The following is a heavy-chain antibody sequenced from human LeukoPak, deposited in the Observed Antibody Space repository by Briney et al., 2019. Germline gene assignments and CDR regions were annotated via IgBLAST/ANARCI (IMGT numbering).Heavy chain of an antibody. CDR3: ARDKAYYYGPGSYFN. Sequence: GGSLRLSCAASGFTFSSYWMSWIRQAPGKGLEWVANINQDGSAKYYVDSVKGRFTISRDNAKNPLYLQMNSLRAEDTAVYSCARDKAYYYGPGSYFNWGQGTLVTVSS. CDR1: GFTFSSYW. CDR2: INQDGSAK. V-gene: IGHV3-7*01. D-gene: IGHD3-10*01. J-gene: IGHJ4*02.